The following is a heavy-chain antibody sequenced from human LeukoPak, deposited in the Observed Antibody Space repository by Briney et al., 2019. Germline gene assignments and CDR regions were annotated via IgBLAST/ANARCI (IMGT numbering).Heavy chain of an antibody. D-gene: IGHD4-11*01. CDR3: AREDYRDAFDI. J-gene: IGHJ3*02. Sequence: ASVKVSCKASGYSFNTYYMNWVRQAPGQGLEWLGWINTDSGGTNYARKFLGRVTMTRDTSMSTAYMELSSLRSEDTAVYYCAREDYRDAFDIWGQGTMVTVSS. CDR2: INTDSGGT. CDR1: GYSFNTYY. V-gene: IGHV1-2*02.